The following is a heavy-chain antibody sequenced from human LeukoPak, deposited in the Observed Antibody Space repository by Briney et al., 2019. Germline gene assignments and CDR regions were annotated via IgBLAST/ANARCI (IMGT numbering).Heavy chain of an antibody. D-gene: IGHD2-2*01. CDR2: INSDGRSI. CDR1: GFTFSSYW. CDR3: ARDRGYCSSTSCYDNH. J-gene: IGHJ5*02. Sequence: PGGSLRLSCAASGFTFSSYWMHWVRQAPGRGLGWVSRINSDGRSISYADSVKGRFNISRENAKNTLYLQMNGLRAEDTAVYYCARDRGYCSSTSCYDNHWGQGTLVTVSS. V-gene: IGHV3-74*01.